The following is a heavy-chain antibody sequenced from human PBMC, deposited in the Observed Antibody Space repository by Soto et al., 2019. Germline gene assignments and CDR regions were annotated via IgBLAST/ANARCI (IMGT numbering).Heavy chain of an antibody. CDR3: AREGLVLVPTTVNSDYYYYAMDV. CDR2: FDPEDSKM. D-gene: IGHD2-2*01. J-gene: IGHJ6*02. V-gene: IGHV1-24*01. Sequence: ASVKVSCKVTGYSLSEFSMHWVRQAPGKGLEWMGGFDPEDSKMTSAQKFQGRLTLTEDTSAETAYMELSSLRSEDTAVYYCAREGLVLVPTTVNSDYYYYAMDVWGQGTTVTVSS. CDR1: GYSLSEFS.